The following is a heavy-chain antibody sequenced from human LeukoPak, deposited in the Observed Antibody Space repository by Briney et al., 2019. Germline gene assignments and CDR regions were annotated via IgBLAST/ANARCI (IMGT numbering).Heavy chain of an antibody. D-gene: IGHD3-10*01. CDR1: GFTFSSCG. V-gene: IGHV3-23*01. CDR2: ISGSGGST. J-gene: IGHJ4*02. Sequence: PGGSLRLSCAASGFTFSSCGMSWVRQAPGKGLEWVSAISGSGGSTYYADSVKGRFTISRDNSKNTLYLQMNSLRAEDTAVYYCAKDPSYYGSTSNNDYWGQGTLVTVSS. CDR3: AKDPSYYGSTSNNDY.